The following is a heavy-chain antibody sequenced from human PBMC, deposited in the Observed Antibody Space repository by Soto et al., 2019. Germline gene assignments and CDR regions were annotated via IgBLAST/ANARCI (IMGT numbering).Heavy chain of an antibody. V-gene: IGHV3-53*01. CDR1: GFSVSSNY. Sequence: EVQLVESGGGLTQPGGSLRLSCAASGFSVSSNYMSWVRQAPGKGLEWVSVIYSGGAPYYADSVKGRFTISRDNSENTVDLHMNSLRAEDTAMYYCAREFEMDVWGQGTTVTVSS. CDR2: IYSGGAP. J-gene: IGHJ6*02. CDR3: AREFEMDV. D-gene: IGHD3-16*01.